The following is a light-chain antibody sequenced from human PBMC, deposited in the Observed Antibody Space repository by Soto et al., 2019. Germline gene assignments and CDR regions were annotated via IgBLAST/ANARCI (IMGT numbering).Light chain of an antibody. CDR3: QQYGYSRT. V-gene: IGKV3-20*01. CDR2: GSS. Sequence: VLTQSRGTLSLSPGERATLSCRAGQTLSSRHLAWYQQKPGQAPRLLICGSSSRATDIPDRFSGSGSGTDFTLTISTLEPEDFAIYYCQQYGYSRTFGQGTKVDIK. CDR1: QTLSSRH. J-gene: IGKJ1*01.